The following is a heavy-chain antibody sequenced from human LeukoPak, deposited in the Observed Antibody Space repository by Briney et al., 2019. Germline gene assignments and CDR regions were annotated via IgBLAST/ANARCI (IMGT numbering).Heavy chain of an antibody. CDR2: IKTDGSDT. J-gene: IGHJ4*02. CDR3: ARTGQSDY. D-gene: IGHD2-8*02. V-gene: IGHV3-74*01. CDR1: GFTFSDYW. Sequence: GGSLRLSCAASGFTFSDYWMHWVRQAPGKELVWVSRIKTDGSDTNYADSVKGRFTISRDNAKNTLYLQMNSLRAEDTAIYYCARTGQSDYWGQGTLVTVSS.